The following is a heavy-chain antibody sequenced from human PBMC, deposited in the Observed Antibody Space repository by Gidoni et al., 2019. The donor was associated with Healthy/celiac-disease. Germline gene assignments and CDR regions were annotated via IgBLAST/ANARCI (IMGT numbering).Heavy chain of an antibody. CDR1: GYSISSGYY. CDR2: IYHSGST. V-gene: IGHV4-38-2*02. CDR3: ARDLYSSGWYGYFDY. Sequence: QVQLQESGPGLVKPSETLSLTCTVSGYSISSGYYWGWIRQPPGKGLEWIGSIYHSGSTYYNPSLKSRVTISVDTSKNQFSLKLSSVTAADTAVYYCARDLYSSGWYGYFDYWGQGTLVTVSS. J-gene: IGHJ4*02. D-gene: IGHD6-19*01.